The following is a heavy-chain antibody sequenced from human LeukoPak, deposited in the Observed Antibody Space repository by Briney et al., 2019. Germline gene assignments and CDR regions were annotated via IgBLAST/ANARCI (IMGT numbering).Heavy chain of an antibody. Sequence: GESLKISCXGSGYSFTSYWIGWVRQMPGKGLEWMGIIYPGDSDTRYSPSFQGQVAISADKSISTAYLQWSSLKASDTVMYYCARRHEDYYDSSGYYEGAFDIWGQGTMVTVSS. CDR3: ARRHEDYYDSSGYYEGAFDI. CDR2: IYPGDSDT. D-gene: IGHD3-22*01. J-gene: IGHJ3*02. CDR1: GYSFTSYW. V-gene: IGHV5-51*01.